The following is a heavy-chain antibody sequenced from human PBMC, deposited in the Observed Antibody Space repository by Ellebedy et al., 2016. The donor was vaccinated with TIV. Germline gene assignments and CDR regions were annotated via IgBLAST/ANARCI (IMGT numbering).Heavy chain of an antibody. J-gene: IGHJ3*02. CDR2: INHSGST. D-gene: IGHD2-21*01. V-gene: IGHV4-34*01. CDR3: ARSISSRPLDAFDI. CDR1: GGSFSGYY. Sequence: MPSETLSLTCAVYGGSFSGYYWSWVRQPPGKGLEWIGEINHSGSTNYNPSLKSRVTISVDTSKNQFSLKLSSVTAVDTAVYYCARSISSRPLDAFDIWGQGTMVTVSS.